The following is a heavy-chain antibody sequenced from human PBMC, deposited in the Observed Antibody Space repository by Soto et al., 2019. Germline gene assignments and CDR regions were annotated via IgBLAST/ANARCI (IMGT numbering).Heavy chain of an antibody. J-gene: IGHJ4*02. CDR3: AREFSNSPEAFDF. V-gene: IGHV4-61*03. CDR1: GVSVNSDSYY. D-gene: IGHD6-6*01. CDR2: IYYTGST. Sequence: SETLSLICTVSGVSVNSDSYYWSWIRQPPGKGLEWIGYIYYTGSTTYNPSLKSRVTISLDTSRNHFSLSLSSVTAADTAVFYCAREFSNSPEAFDFWGRGTLVTVSS.